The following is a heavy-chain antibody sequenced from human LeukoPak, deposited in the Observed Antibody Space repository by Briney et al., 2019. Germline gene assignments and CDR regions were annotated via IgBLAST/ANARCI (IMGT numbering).Heavy chain of an antibody. J-gene: IGHJ3*02. CDR1: GGTFSSYA. CDR3: ARDFYVWGTYRPHDYDAFDI. Sequence: ASVKVSCKASGGTFSSYAITWVRQAPGQGLEWMGWISAYNGNTKYAQKFQGRVTMTTDTSTSTAYMELRSLRSDDTALYHCARDFYVWGTYRPHDYDAFDIWGQGTMVTV. D-gene: IGHD3-16*02. CDR2: ISAYNGNT. V-gene: IGHV1-18*01.